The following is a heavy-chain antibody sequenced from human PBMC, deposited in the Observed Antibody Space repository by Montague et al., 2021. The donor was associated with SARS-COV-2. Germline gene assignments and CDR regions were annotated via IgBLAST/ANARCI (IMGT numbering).Heavy chain of an antibody. V-gene: IGHV3-48*03. CDR3: ARGGTYYDFWSGYYNYYYGMDV. J-gene: IGHJ6*02. D-gene: IGHD3-3*01. CDR1: GFTLSSYE. Sequence: SLRLSCAASGFTLSSYEMNWVRQAPGKGLEWVSYISSSGSTIYYADSXKGRFTISRDNAKNSLYLQMNSLRAEDTAVYYCARGGTYYDFWSGYYNYYYGMDVWGQGTTVTVSS. CDR2: ISSSGSTI.